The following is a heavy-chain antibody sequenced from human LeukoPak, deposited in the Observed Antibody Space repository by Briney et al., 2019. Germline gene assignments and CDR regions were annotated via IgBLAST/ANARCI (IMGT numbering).Heavy chain of an antibody. D-gene: IGHD6-19*01. J-gene: IGHJ4*02. V-gene: IGHV3-9*01. Sequence: GGSLRLSCAASGFTFDDYAMHWVRQAPGKGLEWVSGISWNSGSIDYADSVKGRFTISRDNAKNSLYLQMNSLRAEDTALYYCAKDKRDSSGWFDYWGQGTLVTVSS. CDR1: GFTFDDYA. CDR2: ISWNSGSI. CDR3: AKDKRDSSGWFDY.